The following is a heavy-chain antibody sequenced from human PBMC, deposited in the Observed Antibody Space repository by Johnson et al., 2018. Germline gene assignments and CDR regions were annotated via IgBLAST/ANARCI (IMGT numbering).Heavy chain of an antibody. CDR1: GFTFGSYA. V-gene: IGHV3-30-3*01. D-gene: IGHD6-13*01. J-gene: IGHJ1*01. CDR2: IPYDGSNK. CDR3: ARESSGIAAGGTEYCQH. Sequence: LVETGGGVVQPGRSLGLSCAASGFTFGSYAMHWVRQAPGKGLEWVAVIPYDGSNKYYADAVKGRFTISRDNSKNTLCLQMKSLRAEDTAVYYCARESSGIAAGGTEYCQHWGQGTLVTVSS.